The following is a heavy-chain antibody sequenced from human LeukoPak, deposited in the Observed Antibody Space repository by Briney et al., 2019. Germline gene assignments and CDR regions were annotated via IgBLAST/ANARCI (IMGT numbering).Heavy chain of an antibody. CDR1: GGTFSSYA. V-gene: IGHV1-69*05. J-gene: IGHJ3*02. CDR2: IIPIFGTA. CDR3: ARGITHIVVVTAMEGAFDI. D-gene: IGHD2-21*02. Sequence: SVKVSCKASGGTFSSYAISWVRQAPGQGLEWMGGIIPIFGTANYAQKFQGRVTITTDESTSTAYMELSSLRSEDTAVYYCARGITHIVVVTAMEGAFDIWGQGTMVTVSS.